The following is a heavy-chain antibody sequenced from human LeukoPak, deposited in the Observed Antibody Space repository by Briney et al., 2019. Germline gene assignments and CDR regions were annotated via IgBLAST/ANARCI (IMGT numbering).Heavy chain of an antibody. D-gene: IGHD2-15*01. Sequence: GGSLRLSCGASGFTFSTYGMSWVRQAPGKGLEWVSGISGSGGRTYYADSVKGRFTISRDNSKNTLYLQMNSLRAEDTAVYYCAKAPVTSCRGAFCYPFDYWGQGTLVTVSS. CDR3: AKAPVTSCRGAFCYPFDY. CDR2: ISGSGGRT. V-gene: IGHV3-23*01. CDR1: GFTFSTYG. J-gene: IGHJ4*02.